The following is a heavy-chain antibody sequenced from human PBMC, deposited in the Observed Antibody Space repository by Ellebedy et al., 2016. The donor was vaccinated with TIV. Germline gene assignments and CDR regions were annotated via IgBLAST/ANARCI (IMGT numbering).Heavy chain of an antibody. J-gene: IGHJ5*02. CDR3: ARRFSSLRFGVFDP. V-gene: IGHV5-51*01. CDR2: IYPGDSDT. D-gene: IGHD5/OR15-5a*01. CDR1: GYSFTSYW. Sequence: GESLKISCKGSGYSFTSYWIGWVRQVPGKGLEWMGIIYPGDSDTRYRPSFQGQVTISADKSITTAYLQWSSLKASDTAMYYCARRFSSLRFGVFDPWGQGTLVTVSS.